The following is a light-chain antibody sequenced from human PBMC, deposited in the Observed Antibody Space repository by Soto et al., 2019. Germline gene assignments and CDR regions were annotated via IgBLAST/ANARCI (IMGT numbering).Light chain of an antibody. V-gene: IGKV3-20*01. CDR2: GAS. CDR1: QSISSAY. Sequence: EIVLTQSPVTLSLSPGERATLSCRASQSISSAYLAWYQQKPGQAPRLLIYGASDRATGIPDRFSGTGSGTDFTLTIRRLEPEDFAMYYCHQYSRSPYTFGQGTNLEIK. J-gene: IGKJ2*01. CDR3: HQYSRSPYT.